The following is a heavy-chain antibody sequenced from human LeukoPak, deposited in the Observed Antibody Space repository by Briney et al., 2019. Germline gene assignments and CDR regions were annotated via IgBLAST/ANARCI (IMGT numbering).Heavy chain of an antibody. D-gene: IGHD5-18*01. V-gene: IGHV4-34*01. CDR3: ARELKGRGYDYGGHYHYYMDV. CDR2: INHSGST. J-gene: IGHJ6*03. CDR1: GGSFSGYY. Sequence: SKTLSLTCAVYGGSFSGYYWSWIRQPPGKGLEWIGEINHSGSTNYNPSLKSRVTISVDTSKNQFSLKLSSVTAADTAVYYCARELKGRGYDYGGHYHYYMDVWGTGTTVTVSS.